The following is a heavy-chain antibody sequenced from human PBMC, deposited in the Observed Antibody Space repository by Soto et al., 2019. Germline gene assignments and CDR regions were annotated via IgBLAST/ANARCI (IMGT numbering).Heavy chain of an antibody. J-gene: IGHJ6*02. CDR3: AHTLLRRSTYYYGMDV. CDR1: GFSLSTSGVG. Sequence: QITLKESGPTLVKVTQTLTLTCTFSGFSLSTSGVGVAWSRQPPGKALEWLALIYWDDDNRYSPSLKSRLTITKDTSKNQVVLTMTNMYPVDTATYYCAHTLLRRSTYYYGMDVWGQGTTVTVSS. D-gene: IGHD2-21*02. CDR2: IYWDDDN. V-gene: IGHV2-5*02.